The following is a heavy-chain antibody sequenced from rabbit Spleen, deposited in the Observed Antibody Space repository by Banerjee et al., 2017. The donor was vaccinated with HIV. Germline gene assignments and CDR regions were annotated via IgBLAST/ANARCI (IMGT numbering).Heavy chain of an antibody. V-gene: IGHV1S45*01. D-gene: IGHD1-1*01. Sequence: QEQLVESGGGLVQPTGSLTLTCKASGFSFGDRDVMCWVRQAPGKGLEWIACINAATGRPVYAAWAKGRFTISRTSSTTVTLQMTSLTAADRAAYFCARDLVGVIGWNFYLWGPGTLVPVS. CDR1: GFSFGDRDV. J-gene: IGHJ4*01. CDR2: INAATGRP. CDR3: ARDLVGVIGWNFYL.